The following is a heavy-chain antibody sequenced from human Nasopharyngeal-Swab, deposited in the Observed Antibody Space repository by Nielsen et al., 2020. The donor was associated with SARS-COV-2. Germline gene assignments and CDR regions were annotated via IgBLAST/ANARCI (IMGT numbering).Heavy chain of an antibody. CDR2: LSWTSDSI. D-gene: IGHD6-19*01. CDR1: GFTFDDYA. V-gene: IGHV3-9*01. CDR3: ARAAEKYNSGWDGNWFDP. J-gene: IGHJ5*02. Sequence: SLKISCAASGFTFDDYAMYWVRQAPGKSLEWVSGLSWTSDSIGYADSVKGRFTISRDNAKNSLYLQMNSLRPEDTALYYCARAAEKYNSGWDGNWFDPWGQGTLVTVSS.